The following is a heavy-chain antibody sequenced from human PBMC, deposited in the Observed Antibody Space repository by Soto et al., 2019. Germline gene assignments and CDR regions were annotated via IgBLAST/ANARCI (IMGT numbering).Heavy chain of an antibody. CDR1: GYTFTNYG. Sequence: EASVKVSCKASGYTFTNYGLSWVRQAPGQGLEWMGWISPYYGTTNYAQKLQGRVTITTDTSTSTAYMELSSLRSEDTAVYYCARVRQRITIFGVVILSGMDVWGQGTTVTVSS. V-gene: IGHV1-18*01. CDR3: ARVRQRITIFGVVILSGMDV. J-gene: IGHJ6*02. CDR2: ISPYYGTT. D-gene: IGHD3-3*01.